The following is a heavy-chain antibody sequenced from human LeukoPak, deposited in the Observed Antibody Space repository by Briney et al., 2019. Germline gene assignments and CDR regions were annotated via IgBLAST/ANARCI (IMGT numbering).Heavy chain of an antibody. D-gene: IGHD6-6*01. CDR2: IRYDGSNE. CDR1: GFTFSSYG. Sequence: GGSLRLTCAASGFTFSSYGMHWVRQAPGKGLEWVAFIRYDGSNEYYADSVKGRFTISRDNSKNTLYLQMNSLRAEDTAVYYCARDRLYSSSSEDYWGQGTLVTVSS. CDR3: ARDRLYSSSSEDY. J-gene: IGHJ4*02. V-gene: IGHV3-30*02.